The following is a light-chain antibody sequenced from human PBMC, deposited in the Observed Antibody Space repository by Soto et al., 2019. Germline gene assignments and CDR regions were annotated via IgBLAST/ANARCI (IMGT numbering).Light chain of an antibody. CDR1: QGISTL. J-gene: IGKJ5*01. V-gene: IGKV1-13*02. Sequence: AIPVTQCPSSLSASPAARVTITWGVSQGISTLLAWYQQKPGKAPKVLIYESSLLQSGVPSRFSGSGSGTDFTLTISSLQPEDFATYYCQHFKSFPITFGQGTRLEI. CDR2: ESS. CDR3: QHFKSFPIT.